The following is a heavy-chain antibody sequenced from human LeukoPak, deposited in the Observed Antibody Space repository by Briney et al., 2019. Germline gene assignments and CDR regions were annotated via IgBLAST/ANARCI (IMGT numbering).Heavy chain of an antibody. J-gene: IGHJ4*02. CDR3: AKVRDLTVTIDY. V-gene: IGHV3-66*01. D-gene: IGHD4-17*01. CDR1: GFTVSSNY. Sequence: GGSLRLSCAASGFTVSSNYMSWVRQAPGKGLEWVSVIYSGGSTYYADSVKGRFTISRDNSKNTLYLQMNSLRAEDTAVYYCAKVRDLTVTIDYWGQGTLVTVSS. CDR2: IYSGGST.